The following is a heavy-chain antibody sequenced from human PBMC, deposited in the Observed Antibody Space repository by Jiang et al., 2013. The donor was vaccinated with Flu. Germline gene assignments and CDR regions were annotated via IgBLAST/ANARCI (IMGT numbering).Heavy chain of an antibody. CDR3: ARDPDRLKDFFDH. V-gene: IGHV1-2*02. Sequence: VQLVESGAEVKRPGASVRVSCGGFGYTFSNYYIHWMRQAPGQGLGQGLEYMGWINPKSGEAKYAQKFKGRVTMTRDMSISTAYLEVSSLRSDDTAIYFCARDPDRLKDFFDHWGQGTLVTVSS. CDR1: GYTFSNYY. J-gene: IGHJ4*02. D-gene: IGHD3-22*01. CDR2: INPKSGEA.